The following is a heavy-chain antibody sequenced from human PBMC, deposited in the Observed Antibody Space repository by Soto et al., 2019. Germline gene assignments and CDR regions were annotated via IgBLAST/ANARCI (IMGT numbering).Heavy chain of an antibody. CDR3: ARVSGTNYVYYYYGMDV. V-gene: IGHV4-59*02. D-gene: IGHD4-4*01. CDR2: TSYTGNT. CDR1: GGSVTSHH. J-gene: IGHJ6*02. Sequence: SETLSLTCFVSGGSVTSHHWSWIRQFPGQGLEWIAYTSYTGNTNYNPSLQSRVTISLDKSKDQFSLKLSSVTAADTAVYYCARVSGTNYVYYYYGMDVWGQGTTVTVSS.